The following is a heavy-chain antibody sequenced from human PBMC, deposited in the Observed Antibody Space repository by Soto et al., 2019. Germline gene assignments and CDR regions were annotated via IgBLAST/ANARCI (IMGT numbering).Heavy chain of an antibody. D-gene: IGHD3-3*01. CDR1: GGSISSSSYY. V-gene: IGHV4-39*01. CDR3: VITTTIFGVVTNDY. Sequence: SETLSLTCTVSGGSISSSSYYWGWIRQPPGKGLEWIGSIYYSGSTYYNPSLKSRVAISVDTSKNQFSLKLSSVTAADTAVYYCVITTTIFGVVTNDYWGQGTLVTVSS. CDR2: IYYSGST. J-gene: IGHJ4*02.